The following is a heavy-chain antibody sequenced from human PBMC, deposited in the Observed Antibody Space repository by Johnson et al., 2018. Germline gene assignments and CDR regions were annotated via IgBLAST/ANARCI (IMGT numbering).Heavy chain of an antibody. Sequence: VQLVQSGGGLVQPGGVLRLFCAASGFTFSSYWMSWVRQAPGKGLEWVANIKQDGSEKYYVDSVKGRFTISRDNAKNSLYLQMNSLTAEDTAVYYWARASSWYGAFDIWGQGTMVTVSS. CDR3: ARASSWYGAFDI. CDR2: IKQDGSEK. J-gene: IGHJ3*02. CDR1: GFTFSSYW. V-gene: IGHV3-7*01. D-gene: IGHD6-13*01.